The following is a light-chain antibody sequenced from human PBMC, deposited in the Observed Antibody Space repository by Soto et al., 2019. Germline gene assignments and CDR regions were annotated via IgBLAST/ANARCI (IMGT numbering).Light chain of an antibody. Sequence: EIVLTQSPATLSLSPGERARVYCRATQSIIISLAWYQHKPGQAPRLLIYDASKRATGIPARFSGSGSGTDFTLSISSLEPEDFAVYYCQQRTYWPPWTFGKGTKVDSK. CDR2: DAS. V-gene: IGKV3-11*01. CDR3: QQRTYWPPWT. CDR1: QSIIIS. J-gene: IGKJ1*01.